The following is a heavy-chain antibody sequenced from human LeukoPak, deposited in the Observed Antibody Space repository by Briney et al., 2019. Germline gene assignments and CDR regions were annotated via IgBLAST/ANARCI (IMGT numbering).Heavy chain of an antibody. J-gene: IGHJ4*02. CDR3: ASTYYYDSSGEEKFDY. CDR2: IIPILGIA. D-gene: IGHD3-22*01. CDR1: GGTFSSYA. V-gene: IGHV1-69*04. Sequence: SVKVSCKASGGTFSSYAISWVRQAPGQGLEWMGRIIPILGIANYAQKFQGRVTITADKSTSTAYMELSSLRSEDTAVYYCASTYYYDSSGEEKFDYWGQGTLVTVSS.